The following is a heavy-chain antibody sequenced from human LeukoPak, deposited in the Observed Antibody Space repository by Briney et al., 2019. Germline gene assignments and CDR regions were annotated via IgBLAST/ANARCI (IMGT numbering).Heavy chain of an antibody. Sequence: GGTLRLSCAASGFTFSDYSMNWVRQAPGKGLEWVSYLSTSSGIIYYADSVKGRFTISRDQAKNSLFLQMNSLRAEDTAVYYCARNFGSSWPERWLESWGQGTLVTVSS. CDR1: GFTFSDYS. CDR3: ARNFGSSWPERWLES. V-gene: IGHV3-48*01. D-gene: IGHD6-13*01. J-gene: IGHJ5*01. CDR2: LSTSSGII.